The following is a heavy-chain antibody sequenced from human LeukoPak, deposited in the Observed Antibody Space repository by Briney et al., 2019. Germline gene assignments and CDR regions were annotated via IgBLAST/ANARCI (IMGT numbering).Heavy chain of an antibody. CDR1: GFTFSGSV. Sequence: GGSLKLSCAASGFTFSGSVMHWVRQASGKGLEWVGRIRSKANSYATAYAASVKGRFTISRDDSKNTAYLQMNSLKTEDTAVYYCTTHIDYYDSSGQHYWGQGTLVTVSS. CDR3: TTHIDYYDSSGQHY. CDR2: IRSKANSYAT. J-gene: IGHJ4*02. D-gene: IGHD3-22*01. V-gene: IGHV3-73*01.